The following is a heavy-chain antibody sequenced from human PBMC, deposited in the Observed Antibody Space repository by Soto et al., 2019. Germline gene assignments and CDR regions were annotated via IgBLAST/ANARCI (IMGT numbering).Heavy chain of an antibody. Sequence: ASVKVSCKASGYTFTSYYMHWVRQAPGQGLEWMGIINPSSGGTTYARKFQGTVTMTRDTSTSTVYMELSSLTSEDTAVYYCVRVLGYCSGGSCYGGFGYWGQGTLVTVSS. D-gene: IGHD2-15*01. J-gene: IGHJ4*02. V-gene: IGHV1-46*03. CDR1: GYTFTSYY. CDR3: VRVLGYCSGGSCYGGFGY. CDR2: INPSSGGT.